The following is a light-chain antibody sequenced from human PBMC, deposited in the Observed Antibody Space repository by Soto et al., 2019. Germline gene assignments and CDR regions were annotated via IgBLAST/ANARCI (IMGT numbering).Light chain of an antibody. J-gene: IGKJ1*01. Sequence: DIVMTQSPLSLPVTPGEPASISCRSSQSLLHSNGYNYLDWYLQKPGQSPQLLIYLGSNRASGVPDRFSGSGSGTDFTLKISRVGAEDVGVYYCLQALQTPWMFGQGTKVEIK. CDR1: QSLLHSNGYNY. CDR3: LQALQTPWM. V-gene: IGKV2-28*01. CDR2: LGS.